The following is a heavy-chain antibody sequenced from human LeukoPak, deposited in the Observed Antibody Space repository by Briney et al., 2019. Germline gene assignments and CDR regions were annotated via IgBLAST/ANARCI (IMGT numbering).Heavy chain of an antibody. J-gene: IGHJ4*02. Sequence: SGGSLRLSCAASGFTVSSNYMSWVRQGPGKGLEWVSHIDSSGTIYYSDSVKGRATISRDNAKNSLYLQMNSLRAEDTAVYYCARGHIVVVPAAPPDYWGQGTLVTVSS. CDR2: IDSSGTI. CDR1: GFTVSSNY. D-gene: IGHD2-2*01. CDR3: ARGHIVVVPAAPPDY. V-gene: IGHV3-69-1*01.